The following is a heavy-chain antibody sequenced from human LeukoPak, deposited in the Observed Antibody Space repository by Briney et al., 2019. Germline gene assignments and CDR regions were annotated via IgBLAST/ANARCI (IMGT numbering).Heavy chain of an antibody. J-gene: IGHJ4*02. CDR1: GFTFSSYS. CDR3: AREGVVVVPAAMGLLGGFDY. D-gene: IGHD2-2*01. CDR2: ISSSSSYI. Sequence: PGGSLRLSCAASGFTFSSYSMNWVRQAPGKGLEWVSSISSSSSYIYYADSVKGRFTISRDNAKNSLYLQMNSLRAEDTAVYYCAREGVVVVPAAMGLLGGFDYWGQGTLVTVSS. V-gene: IGHV3-21*01.